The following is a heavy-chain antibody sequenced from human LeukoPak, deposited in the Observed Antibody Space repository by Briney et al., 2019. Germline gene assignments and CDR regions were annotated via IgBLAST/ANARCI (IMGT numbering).Heavy chain of an antibody. J-gene: IGHJ6*02. CDR2: IIPILGIA. CDR3: ASSDVLLWFGEPNYYGMDV. V-gene: IGHV1-69*04. D-gene: IGHD3-10*01. Sequence: SVKVSCKASGGTFSSYAISWVRQAPGQGLEWMGRIIPILGIANYAQKFQGRVTITADKSTSTAYMELSSLRSEGTAVYYCASSDVLLWFGEPNYYGMDVWGQGTTVTVSS. CDR1: GGTFSSYA.